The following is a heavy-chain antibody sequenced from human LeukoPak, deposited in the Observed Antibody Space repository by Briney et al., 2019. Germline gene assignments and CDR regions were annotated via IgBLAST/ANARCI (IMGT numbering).Heavy chain of an antibody. D-gene: IGHD1-26*01. J-gene: IGHJ4*02. Sequence: GGSLRLSCAASGFTFSNYEMNWVRQAPGTVLGRVSYISSSGSTIYYADSVKGRFTISRDNAKNSLFLQMHSLRAEDTAVYYCARDFYSGSYVGVYWGQGTLVTVSS. V-gene: IGHV3-48*03. CDR1: GFTFSNYE. CDR2: ISSSGSTI. CDR3: ARDFYSGSYVGVY.